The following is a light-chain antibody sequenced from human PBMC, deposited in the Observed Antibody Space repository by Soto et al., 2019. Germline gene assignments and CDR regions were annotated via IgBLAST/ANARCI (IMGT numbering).Light chain of an antibody. J-gene: IGKJ1*01. V-gene: IGKV1-6*01. CDR1: QGIRNE. CDR3: LQDSTYPRT. Sequence: AIQMTQSPLSLSASVGDRVTITCRASQGIRNELAWYQQRPGKAPNLLIYASSTLQSGVPSRFRGSGSGTDFTLTISSLQPDDFATYYCLQDSTYPRTFGQGTKVEI. CDR2: ASS.